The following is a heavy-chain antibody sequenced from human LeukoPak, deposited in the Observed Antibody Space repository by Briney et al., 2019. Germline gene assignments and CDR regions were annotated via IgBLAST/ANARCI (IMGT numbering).Heavy chain of an antibody. CDR1: GGSISSSTYY. V-gene: IGHV4-39*01. CDR2: IYYRGST. Sequence: SETLSLTCTVSGGSISSSTYYWGWIRQPPGRGLEWIGTIYYRGSTYYNPSLKSRVTISVDTSNNQFSLKLSSVTAADTAVYYCARTNWFDPWGQGTLVTVSS. J-gene: IGHJ5*02. CDR3: ARTNWFDP.